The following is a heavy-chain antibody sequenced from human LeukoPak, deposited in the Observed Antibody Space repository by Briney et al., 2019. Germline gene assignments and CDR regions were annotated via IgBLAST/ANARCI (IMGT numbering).Heavy chain of an antibody. CDR2: ISAYNGNT. CDR1: GYTFTSYG. J-gene: IGHJ4*02. V-gene: IGHV1-18*01. CDR3: ALRYYYGSGSYYKDAYFDY. D-gene: IGHD3-10*01. Sequence: GASVKVSCKASGYTFTSYGISWVRQAPGQGLEWMGWISAYNGNTNYAQKLQGRVTMTTDTSTSTAYMELRSLRSDDTAVYYCALRYYYGSGSYYKDAYFDYWGQGTLVTVSS.